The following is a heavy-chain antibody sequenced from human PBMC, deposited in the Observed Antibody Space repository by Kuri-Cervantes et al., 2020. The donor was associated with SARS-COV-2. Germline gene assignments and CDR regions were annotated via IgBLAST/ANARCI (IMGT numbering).Heavy chain of an antibody. D-gene: IGHD1-26*01. CDR1: GFTFSSYS. CDR2: ISSSSSTI. V-gene: IGHV3-48*02. J-gene: IGHJ4*02. CDR3: ASGVYEEWELLGEDY. Sequence: GGSLRLSCAASGFTFSSYSMNWVRQAPGKGLEWVSYISSSSSTIYYADSVKGRFTISRDNAKNSLYLQMNSLRDEDTAVYYCASGVYEEWELLGEDYWGQGTLVTVSS.